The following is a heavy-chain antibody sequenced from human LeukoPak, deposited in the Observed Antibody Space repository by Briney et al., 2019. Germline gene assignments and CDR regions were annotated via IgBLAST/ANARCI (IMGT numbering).Heavy chain of an antibody. V-gene: IGHV4-59*08. J-gene: IGHJ5*02. D-gene: IGHD6-13*01. CDR1: GGSISSYF. Sequence: SETLSLTCAVYGGSISSYFWSWIRQPPGKGLEWIGYIYFSGTTKYNPSLQSRLTISVDTSKRQFFLRLTSVTAADTAVYYCARAAQEGQNWFDPWGQGILVTLSS. CDR3: ARAAQEGQNWFDP. CDR2: IYFSGTT.